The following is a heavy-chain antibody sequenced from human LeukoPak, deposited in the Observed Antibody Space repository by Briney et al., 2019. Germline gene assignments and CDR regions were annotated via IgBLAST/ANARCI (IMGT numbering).Heavy chain of an antibody. V-gene: IGHV3-30*18. D-gene: IGHD2-2*03. J-gene: IGHJ4*02. CDR3: AKDGYCSSTSCYPNHFDS. Sequence: GRSLRLSCAAPGFTFSPYAMHWVRQAPGKGLEWVALISNDGSKKYYADSMKGRFTISRDNSKNTLDLQMNSLRAEDTAVYYCAKDGYCSSTSCYPNHFDSWGQGTLVTVSS. CDR1: GFTFSPYA. CDR2: ISNDGSKK.